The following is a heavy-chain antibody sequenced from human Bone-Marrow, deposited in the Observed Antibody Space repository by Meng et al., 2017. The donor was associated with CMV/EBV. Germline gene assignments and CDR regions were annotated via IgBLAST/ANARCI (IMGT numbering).Heavy chain of an antibody. D-gene: IGHD5-24*01. CDR2: ISWNSGSI. Sequence: SLKISCAASGFTFDDYAMHWVRQAPGKGLEWVSGISWNSGSIGYADSVKGRFTISRDNAKNSLYLQMNSLRAEDTAVYYCALMATTVYYYGMAVWGPGHTVNGSS. J-gene: IGHJ6*02. V-gene: IGHV3-9*01. CDR1: GFTFDDYA. CDR3: ALMATTVYYYGMAV.